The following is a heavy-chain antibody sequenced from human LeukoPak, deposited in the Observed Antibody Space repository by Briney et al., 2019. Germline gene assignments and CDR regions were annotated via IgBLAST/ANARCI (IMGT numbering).Heavy chain of an antibody. J-gene: IGHJ4*02. V-gene: IGHV1-18*04. D-gene: IGHD3-10*01. CDR3: ARDGDYYGSGTVSDY. Sequence: ASVKVSCKASGYTFTSYGISWVRQAPGQGLEWVGWISAYNGNTNYAQKLQGRVTMTTDTSTSTAYMELRSLRSDDTAVYYCARDGDYYGSGTVSDYWGQGTLVTVSS. CDR1: GYTFTSYG. CDR2: ISAYNGNT.